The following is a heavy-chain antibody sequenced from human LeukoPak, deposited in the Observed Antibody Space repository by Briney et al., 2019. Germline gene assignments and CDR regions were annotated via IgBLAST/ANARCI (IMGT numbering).Heavy chain of an antibody. CDR1: GGSVSSDSYF. CDR3: ARARHSSLYYYGMDV. J-gene: IGHJ6*02. CDR2: IYYSGST. D-gene: IGHD6-6*01. V-gene: IGHV4-61*01. Sequence: PSETLSLTCTASGGSVSSDSYFWSWIRQPPGRGLEWIGYIYYSGSTNYNPSLKSRVTISVDTSKNQFSLKLSSVTAADTAVYYCARARHSSLYYYGMDVWGQGTTVTVSS.